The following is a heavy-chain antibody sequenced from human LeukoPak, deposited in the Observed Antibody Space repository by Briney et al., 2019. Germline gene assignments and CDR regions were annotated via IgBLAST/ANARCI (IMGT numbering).Heavy chain of an antibody. D-gene: IGHD3-22*01. CDR1: GGSISSSSYY. CDR3: ARQKYYYDSSGYYSFDY. J-gene: IGHJ4*02. V-gene: IGHV4-39*01. Sequence: SETLSLTCTVSGGSISSSSYYWGWIRQPPGKGLEWIGSIYYSGSTYYNPSLKSRVTISVDTSKNQFSLKLSSVTAADTAVYYCARQKYYYDSSGYYSFDYWGQGTLVTVSS. CDR2: IYYSGST.